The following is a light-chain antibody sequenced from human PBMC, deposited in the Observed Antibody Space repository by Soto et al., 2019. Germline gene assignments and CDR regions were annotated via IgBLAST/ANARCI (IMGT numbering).Light chain of an antibody. CDR3: PQYGSSPGT. CDR2: GAS. CDR1: QSVSRSY. V-gene: IGKV3-20*01. Sequence: IVLTQSPGTLSLSPGERATLSCRASQSVSRSYLAWYPQKPGQAPRLLIYGASSRATGIPDRFSGSGSGTDFTLTISRLEPEDFAVYYCPQYGSSPGTFGQGTRVEIK. J-gene: IGKJ5*01.